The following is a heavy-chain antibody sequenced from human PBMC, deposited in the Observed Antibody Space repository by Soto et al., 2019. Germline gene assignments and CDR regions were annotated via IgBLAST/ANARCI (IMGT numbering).Heavy chain of an antibody. V-gene: IGHV1-69*06. J-gene: IGHJ3*02. Sequence: QVQLVQSGAEVKKPGSSVKVSCKASGGTFSSYAISWVRQAPGQGLEWMGGIIPIFGTANYAQKFQGRVTITADKSTSTAYMELSSLRSEDTAVYYRARGGIAAAGTGDAFDIWGQGTMVTVSS. CDR3: ARGGIAAAGTGDAFDI. CDR1: GGTFSSYA. D-gene: IGHD6-13*01. CDR2: IIPIFGTA.